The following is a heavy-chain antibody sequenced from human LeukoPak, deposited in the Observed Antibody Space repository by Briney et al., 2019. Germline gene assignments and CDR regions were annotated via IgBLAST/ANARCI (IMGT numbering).Heavy chain of an antibody. CDR2: IYYSGST. V-gene: IGHV4-59*12. D-gene: IGHD5-18*01. Sequence: NPSETLSLTCTVSGGSISSYYWSWIRQPAGKGLEWIGYIYYSGSTNYNPSLKSRVTISVDTSKNQFSLKLSSVTAADTAVYYCAKPDGYSYGKGYYFDYWGQGTLVTVSS. J-gene: IGHJ4*02. CDR1: GGSISSYY. CDR3: AKPDGYSYGKGYYFDY.